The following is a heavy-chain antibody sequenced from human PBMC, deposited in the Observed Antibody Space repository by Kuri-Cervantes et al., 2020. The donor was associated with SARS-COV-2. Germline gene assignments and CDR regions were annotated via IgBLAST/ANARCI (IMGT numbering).Heavy chain of an antibody. J-gene: IGHJ6*02. V-gene: IGHV3-74*01. Sequence: GGSLRLSCAASGFTFSGHWIHWVRQAPGKGLVWVSRINPDGSYTNNADSVKGRFTLSRDNAKNMLFLQMNSLRAEDTAVYYCAREKTTVTTSFGGMDVWGQGTTVTVSS. CDR2: INPDGSYT. D-gene: IGHD4-11*01. CDR3: AREKTTVTTSFGGMDV. CDR1: GFTFSGHW.